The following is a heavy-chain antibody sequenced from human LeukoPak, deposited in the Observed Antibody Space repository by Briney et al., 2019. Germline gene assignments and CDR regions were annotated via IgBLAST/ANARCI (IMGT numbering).Heavy chain of an antibody. CDR1: GGSISSYY. V-gene: IGHV4-59*01. Sequence: PSETLSLTWTVPGGSISSYYWRWLRQPPGKGMEWIGYIYYSGSTNYNPSLKSRVTISVDTSKNQFSLKLSSVTAADTAVYYCARDYYDSSGYYDGWFDPWGQGTLVTVSS. J-gene: IGHJ5*02. CDR2: IYYSGST. CDR3: ARDYYDSSGYYDGWFDP. D-gene: IGHD3-22*01.